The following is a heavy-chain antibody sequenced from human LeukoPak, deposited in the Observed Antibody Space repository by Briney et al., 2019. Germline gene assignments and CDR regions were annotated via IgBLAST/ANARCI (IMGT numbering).Heavy chain of an antibody. CDR3: ARLACSRSTCYFDY. Sequence: ASVKASCKTSGYTFTGYHIHWLRQAPGQGLQWMGWINPYSGDTSFAQKFQDIVTLIRDTSINTAYMELNSLRSDDTAIYYCARLACSRSTCYFDYWGQGTLVTVSS. V-gene: IGHV1-2*02. J-gene: IGHJ4*02. D-gene: IGHD3-16*02. CDR2: INPYSGDT. CDR1: GYTFTGYH.